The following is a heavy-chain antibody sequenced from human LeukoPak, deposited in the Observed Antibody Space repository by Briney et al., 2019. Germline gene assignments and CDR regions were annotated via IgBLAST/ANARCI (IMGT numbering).Heavy chain of an antibody. D-gene: IGHD3-3*01. CDR2: INPSGGST. CDR3: ARVRVKDYDFWSGYYSNDAFDI. J-gene: IGHJ3*02. CDR1: GYTFTSYY. V-gene: IGHV1-46*01. Sequence: ASVKVSCKASGYTFTSYYMHWVRQAPGQGLEWMGIINPSGGSTSYAQKFQGRVTMTRDTSTSTVYMELSSLRSEDTAVHYCARVRVKDYDFWSGYYSNDAFDIWGQGTMVTVSS.